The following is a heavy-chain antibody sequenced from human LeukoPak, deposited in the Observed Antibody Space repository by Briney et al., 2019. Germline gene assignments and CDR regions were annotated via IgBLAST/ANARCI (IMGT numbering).Heavy chain of an antibody. CDR1: GFTFSSYM. CDR2: ISSTGSTI. D-gene: IGHD6-19*01. CDR3: ARVHRSSAWKFDS. Sequence: GGSLRLSCAASGFTFSSYMMTWVRQAPGKGLEWVSYISSTGSTIYYADSVKGRFTISRDNAKNSLYLQLNSLRAEDTAVYYCARVHRSSAWKFDSWGQGTLVTVSS. J-gene: IGHJ4*02. V-gene: IGHV3-48*04.